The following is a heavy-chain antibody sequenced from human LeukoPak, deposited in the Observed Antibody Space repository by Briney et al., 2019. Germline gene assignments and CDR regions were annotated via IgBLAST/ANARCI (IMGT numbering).Heavy chain of an antibody. CDR3: ARQLRTVVQGGWFDP. D-gene: IGHD2-2*01. CDR1: GGSISSYY. J-gene: IGHJ5*02. CDR2: IYYSGST. Sequence: PSETLSLTCTVSGGSISSYYWSWIRQPPGKGLEWIGYIYYSGSTNYNPSLKSRVTISVDTSKNQFSLKLSSVTAADTAVYYCARQLRTVVQGGWFDPWGQGTLVTVSS. V-gene: IGHV4-59*08.